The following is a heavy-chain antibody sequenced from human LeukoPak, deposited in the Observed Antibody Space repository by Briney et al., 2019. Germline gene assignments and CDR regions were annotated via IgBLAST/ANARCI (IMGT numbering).Heavy chain of an antibody. D-gene: IGHD6-19*01. CDR2: IYYSGST. CDR1: GGSFSSGSYY. Sequence: SETLSLTCTVSGGSFSSGSYYWSWIRQPPGKGLEWIGYIYYSGSTNYNPSLKSRVTISVDTSKNQFSLKLSSVTAADTAVYYCARAVAANNWFDPWGQGTLVTVSS. CDR3: ARAVAANNWFDP. J-gene: IGHJ5*02. V-gene: IGHV4-61*01.